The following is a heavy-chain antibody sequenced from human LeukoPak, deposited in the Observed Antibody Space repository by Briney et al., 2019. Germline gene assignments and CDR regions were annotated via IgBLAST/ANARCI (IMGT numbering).Heavy chain of an antibody. CDR3: ARSKYYFDY. CDR1: GGSIRSYY. V-gene: IGHV4-59*01. CDR2: IYYSGST. J-gene: IGHJ4*02. Sequence: PSETLSLTCTVSGGSIRSYYWSWIRQPPGKGLEWIGYIYYSGSTTYNPSLKSRVTISVDTSKNQFSLKLSSVTAADTAVYYCARSKYYFDYWGQGTLVTVSS.